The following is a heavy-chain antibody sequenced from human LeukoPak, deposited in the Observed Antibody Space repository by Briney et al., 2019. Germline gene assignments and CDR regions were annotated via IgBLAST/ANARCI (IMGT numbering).Heavy chain of an antibody. J-gene: IGHJ3*02. V-gene: IGHV4-34*01. CDR1: GGSFSGYY. CDR2: INHSGST. Sequence: SETLSLTCAVYGGSFSGYYWSWIRQPPGKGLEWIGEINHSGSTNYNPSLKSRVTISVDTSKNQFSLKLSSVTAADTAVYYCARAYGSGLAFDIWGQGTMITVSS. CDR3: ARAYGSGLAFDI. D-gene: IGHD3-10*01.